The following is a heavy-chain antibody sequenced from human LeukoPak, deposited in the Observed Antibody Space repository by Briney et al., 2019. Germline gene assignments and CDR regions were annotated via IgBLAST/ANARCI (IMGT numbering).Heavy chain of an antibody. CDR2: IRYDGSNK. V-gene: IGHV3-30*02. J-gene: IGHJ4*02. Sequence: GGSLRLSCAASGFTFSSYGMHWVRQAPGKGLEWVAFIRYDGSNKYYADSVKGRFTISRDNSKNTLYLQMNSLRAEDTAVYYCAKDLCSSTSCYYLDYWGQGTLVTVSS. CDR1: GFTFSSYG. CDR3: AKDLCSSTSCYYLDY. D-gene: IGHD2-2*01.